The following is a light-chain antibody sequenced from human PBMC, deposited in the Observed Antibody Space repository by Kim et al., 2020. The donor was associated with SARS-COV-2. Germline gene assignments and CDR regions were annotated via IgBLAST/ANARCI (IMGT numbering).Light chain of an antibody. J-gene: IGLJ1*01. V-gene: IGLV1-44*01. CDR3: AAWDHSLNGYV. Sequence: ELTQPPSASGTPGQTVTISCSGSSSNIGSSTVNWYQQVPGTAPKLLIYSNNQWPSGVPDRFSGSKSGTSAFLAISGLQSEDEAIYYCAAWDHSLNGYVFGTGTKVTVL. CDR2: SNN. CDR1: SSNIGSST.